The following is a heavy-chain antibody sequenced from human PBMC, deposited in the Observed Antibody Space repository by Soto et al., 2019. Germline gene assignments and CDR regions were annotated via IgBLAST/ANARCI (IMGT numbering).Heavy chain of an antibody. CDR2: IYYSGST. CDR1: GGSISSGDYY. D-gene: IGHD2-21*01. J-gene: IGHJ4*02. V-gene: IGHV4-30-4*01. Sequence: PSETLSLTCTVSGGSISSGDYYWSWIRQPPGKGLEWIGYIYYSGSTYYNPSLKSRVTISVDTPKNQFSLKLSSVTAADTAVYYCARDRPYIPLDYWGQGTLVTVSS. CDR3: ARDRPYIPLDY.